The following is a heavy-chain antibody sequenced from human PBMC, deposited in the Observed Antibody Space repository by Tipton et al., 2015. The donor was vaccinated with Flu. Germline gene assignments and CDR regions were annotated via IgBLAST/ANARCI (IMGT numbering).Heavy chain of an antibody. V-gene: IGHV3-7*01. Sequence: GSLRLSCAASGFTFSSYWMHWVRQAPGKGLEWVANIKQDGSEKYYVDSVKGRFTISRDNAKNSLYLQMNSLRAEDTAVYYCVCWGNDHSNWNGWGQGTLVTVSS. CDR1: GFTFSSYW. CDR2: IKQDGSEK. D-gene: IGHD1-20*01. CDR3: VCWGNDHSNWNG. J-gene: IGHJ4*02.